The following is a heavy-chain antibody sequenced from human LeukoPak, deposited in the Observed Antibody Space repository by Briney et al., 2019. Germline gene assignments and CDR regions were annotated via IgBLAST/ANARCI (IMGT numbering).Heavy chain of an antibody. D-gene: IGHD3-9*01. Sequence: SETLSLTCTVSGGSISSYYWSWIRQPPGKGLEWIGYIYYSGSTNYNPSLKSRVTISVDTSKNQFSLKLSSVTAADTAVYYCARGRRYFDWLLYPSLFDYWGXGALVTVXX. J-gene: IGHJ4*02. CDR3: ARGRRYFDWLLYPSLFDY. CDR2: IYYSGST. CDR1: GGSISSYY. V-gene: IGHV4-59*01.